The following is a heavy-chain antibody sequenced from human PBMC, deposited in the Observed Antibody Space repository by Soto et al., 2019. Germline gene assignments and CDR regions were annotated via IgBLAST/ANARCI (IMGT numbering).Heavy chain of an antibody. CDR3: ARGGVDIVVVPAAADY. Sequence: QVQLVQSGAEVKKPGASVKVSCKASGYTFTSYGISWVRQAPGQGLEWMGWISAYNGNTNYAQKLQGRVTMTTDTPTSTAYRERGSLRSDDTAVYYCARGGVDIVVVPAAADYWGQGTLVTVSS. CDR2: ISAYNGNT. CDR1: GYTFTSYG. D-gene: IGHD2-2*01. J-gene: IGHJ4*02. V-gene: IGHV1-18*01.